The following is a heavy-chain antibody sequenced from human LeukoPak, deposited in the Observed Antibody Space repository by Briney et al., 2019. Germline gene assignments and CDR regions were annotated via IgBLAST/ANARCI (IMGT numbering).Heavy chain of an antibody. Sequence: ASVKVSCKASGGTFISYAISWVRQAPGQGLEWMGGIIPIFGTANYAQKFQGRVTITADESTSTAYMELSSLRSEDTAVYYCARTDTAMDPGLDYWGQGTLVTVSS. CDR1: GGTFISYA. D-gene: IGHD5-18*01. CDR3: ARTDTAMDPGLDY. J-gene: IGHJ4*02. CDR2: IIPIFGTA. V-gene: IGHV1-69*13.